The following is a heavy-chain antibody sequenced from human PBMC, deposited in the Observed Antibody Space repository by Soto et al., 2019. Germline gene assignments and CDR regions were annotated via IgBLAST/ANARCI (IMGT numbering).Heavy chain of an antibody. CDR1: GYTFTSYY. CDR2: INPSGGST. D-gene: IGHD3-10*01. Sequence: GASVKVSCKASGYTFTSYYMHWERQAPGQGLEWMGIINPSGGSTINAQKFQGRVTMTRDTSTSTVYMELSSLRSEDTAVYYCARGSGSNYNDHWGQGTLVAVSS. J-gene: IGHJ4*02. CDR3: ARGSGSNYNDH. V-gene: IGHV1-46*01.